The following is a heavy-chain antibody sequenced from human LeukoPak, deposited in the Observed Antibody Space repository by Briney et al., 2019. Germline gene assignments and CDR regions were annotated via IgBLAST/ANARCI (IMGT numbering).Heavy chain of an antibody. D-gene: IGHD3-9*01. CDR2: ISAYNGNT. CDR3: ARHYDILTNAFDY. CDR1: VYTFTGYY. J-gene: IGHJ4*02. Sequence: GASVKVSCKASVYTFTGYYMHWVRQAPGQGLEWMGWISAYNGNTSYAQKLQGRVTMTTDTSTSTAYMELRSLRSDDTAVYYCARHYDILTNAFDYWGQGTLVTVSS. V-gene: IGHV1-18*04.